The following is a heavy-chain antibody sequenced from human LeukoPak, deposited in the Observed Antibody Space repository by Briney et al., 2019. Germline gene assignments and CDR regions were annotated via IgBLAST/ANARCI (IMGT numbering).Heavy chain of an antibody. D-gene: IGHD2-15*01. CDR2: ISGDGGST. CDR1: GFTFDEYV. J-gene: IGHJ5*02. V-gene: IGHV3-43*02. CDR3: SQGQSGSCYL. Sequence: GGSLKLSCAASGFTFDEYVMHWVRQAPGKGLEWVSLISGDGGSTYYADSVKGRFTISRDNSKNSLYLQMNSLRTEDTAFYYCSQGQSGSCYLWGQGPLVTVSS.